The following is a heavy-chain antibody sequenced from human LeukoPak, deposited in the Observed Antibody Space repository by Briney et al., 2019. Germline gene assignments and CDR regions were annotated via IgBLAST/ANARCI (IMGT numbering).Heavy chain of an antibody. V-gene: IGHV4-59*01. D-gene: IGHD3-22*01. Sequence: SETLSLTCTVSSGSISSYYWSWIRQPPGKGLEWIGYIYYSGSNNYNPSLKSRVTISVDTSKNQFSLKLSSVTAADTAVYYCARDNLSTMIPGMVVWGQGTTVTVSS. J-gene: IGHJ6*02. CDR2: IYYSGSN. CDR3: ARDNLSTMIPGMVV. CDR1: SGSISSYY.